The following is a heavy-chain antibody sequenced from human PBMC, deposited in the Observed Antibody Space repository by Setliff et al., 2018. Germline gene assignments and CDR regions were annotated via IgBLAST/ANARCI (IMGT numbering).Heavy chain of an antibody. Sequence: PSETLSLTCAVYGGSFSGYYWSWIRQPPGRGLEWIGEINHSGSTNYNPSLKSRVTISVDKSKNQFSLKLSSVTAADTAVYYCARRETYYNFWSGYFDYWGQGTLVTVSS. CDR1: GGSFSGYY. J-gene: IGHJ4*02. CDR2: INHSGST. CDR3: ARRETYYNFWSGYFDY. V-gene: IGHV4-34*01. D-gene: IGHD3-3*01.